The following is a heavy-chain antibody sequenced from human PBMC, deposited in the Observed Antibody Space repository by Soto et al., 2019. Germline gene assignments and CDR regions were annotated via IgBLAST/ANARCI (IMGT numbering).Heavy chain of an antibody. Sequence: GGSLRLSCAASGFTFSSYAMSWVRQAPGKGLEWVSAISGSGGSTYYADSVKGRFTISRDNSRNTLYLQMNSLRAEDTAVYYCAKCRGYSCYGMDVWGQGTTVTVSS. J-gene: IGHJ6*02. D-gene: IGHD5-18*01. CDR2: ISGSGGST. V-gene: IGHV3-23*01. CDR1: GFTFSSYA. CDR3: AKCRGYSCYGMDV.